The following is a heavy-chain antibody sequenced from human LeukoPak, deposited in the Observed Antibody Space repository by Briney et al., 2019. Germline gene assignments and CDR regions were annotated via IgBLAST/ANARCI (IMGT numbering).Heavy chain of an antibody. V-gene: IGHV3-7*01. D-gene: IGHD5-24*01. Sequence: GGSLRLSCVASGCTLSTFWMTWVRQAPGKGLEWVANIKQGESERYYVDSVKGRFTISRDNAKNSLYLQMNSLRAEDTAIYYCARPRWLQFGPHDSWGQGTLVTVSS. CDR3: ARPRWLQFGPHDS. CDR1: GCTLSTFW. CDR2: IKQGESER. J-gene: IGHJ4*02.